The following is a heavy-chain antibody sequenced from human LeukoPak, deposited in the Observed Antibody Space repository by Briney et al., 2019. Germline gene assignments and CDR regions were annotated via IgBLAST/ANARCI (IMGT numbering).Heavy chain of an antibody. CDR3: AKDLSSSYYTAVGS. V-gene: IGHV3-48*03. D-gene: IGHD6-13*01. CDR2: ISSSCSTI. Sequence: GRSLRLSCAASGYTPTIYEMKWVPHAPEKGVEWVSHISSSCSTIYHADSVKGRFTISRDNSKNTLYLQMNNLRAEDTAVYFCAKDLSSSYYTAVGSWGQGTLVTVSS. J-gene: IGHJ5*02. CDR1: GYTPTIYE.